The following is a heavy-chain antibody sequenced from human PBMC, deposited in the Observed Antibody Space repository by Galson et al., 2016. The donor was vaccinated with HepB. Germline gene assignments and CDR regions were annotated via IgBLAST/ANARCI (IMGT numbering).Heavy chain of an antibody. CDR2: IIPMSGRT. D-gene: IGHD3-10*01. Sequence: SVKVSCKASGGTFSSSTFNWVRQAPGQGLEWMGEIIPMSGRTNYAQNFQGRLTITADKTTSTAYMELSSLRFEDTAVYYCANRIGDSGSYLDNWGQGSLVTVSS. J-gene: IGHJ4*02. CDR1: GGTFSSST. V-gene: IGHV1-69*06. CDR3: ANRIGDSGSYLDN.